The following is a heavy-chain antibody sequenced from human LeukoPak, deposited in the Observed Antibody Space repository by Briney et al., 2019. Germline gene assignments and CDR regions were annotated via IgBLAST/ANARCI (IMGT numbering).Heavy chain of an antibody. CDR1: GGSIRSNTYY. CDR3: ARVSGWNPLEAAHLDY. J-gene: IGHJ4*02. CDR2: IQYSGGT. Sequence: SETLSLTCTVSGGSIRSNTYYWGWIRQPPGKGLEWIGNIQYSGGTYFNPSLKSRVTISVDTSKNQVSLKLSSVTAADTAVYYCARVSGWNPLEAAHLDYWGQGTLVTVSS. D-gene: IGHD6-19*01. V-gene: IGHV4-39*07.